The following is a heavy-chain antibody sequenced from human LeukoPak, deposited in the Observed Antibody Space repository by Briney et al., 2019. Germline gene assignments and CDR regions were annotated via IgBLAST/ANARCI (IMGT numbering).Heavy chain of an antibody. V-gene: IGHV3-21*01. CDR3: ARMYSSSWYFDY. Sequence: GGSLRLSCAASRFAFSSYSMNWVRQAPGKGLEWVSSISSSSSYIYYADSVKGRFTISRDNAKNSLYLQMNSLRAEDTAVYYCARMYSSSWYFDYWGQGTLVTVSS. CDR2: ISSSSSYI. CDR1: RFAFSSYS. J-gene: IGHJ4*02. D-gene: IGHD6-13*01.